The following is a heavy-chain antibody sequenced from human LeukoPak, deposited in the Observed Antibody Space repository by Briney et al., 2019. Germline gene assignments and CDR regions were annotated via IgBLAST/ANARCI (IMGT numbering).Heavy chain of an antibody. CDR3: ARQVAVSTNWFDP. CDR1: GYSFTSYW. J-gene: IGHJ5*02. Sequence: GESLKISCKGSGYSFTSYWIGWVRQMPGKGLEWMAIIYPGDSDTRYSPSFQGQVTISADKSISTAYLQWSSLKASDTAMYYCARQVAVSTNWFDPWGQGTVVTVSS. CDR2: IYPGDSDT. D-gene: IGHD6-19*01. V-gene: IGHV5-51*01.